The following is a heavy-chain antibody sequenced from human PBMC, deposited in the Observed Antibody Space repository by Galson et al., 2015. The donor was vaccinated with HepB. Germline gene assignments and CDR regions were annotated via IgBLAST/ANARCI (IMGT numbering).Heavy chain of an antibody. J-gene: IGHJ4*02. CDR1: GGTFSSYA. D-gene: IGHD5-12*01. CDR3: ARAGYSGYLGYFDY. CDR2: IIPIFGTA. Sequence: SVKVSCKASGGTFSSYAISWVRQAPGQGLEWMGGIIPIFGTANYAQKFQGRVTITADEPTSTAYMELSSLRSEDTAVYYCARAGYSGYLGYFDYWGQGTLVTVSS. V-gene: IGHV1-69*13.